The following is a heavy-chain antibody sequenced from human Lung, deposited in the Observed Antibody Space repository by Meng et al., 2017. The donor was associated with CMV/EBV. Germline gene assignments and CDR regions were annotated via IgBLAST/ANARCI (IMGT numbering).Heavy chain of an antibody. CDR3: ARTLPPARGHRLDY. CDR1: GESFSGYS. V-gene: IGHV4-34*01. Sequence: SXTXSLXXAVHGESFSGYSWSWIRQPPGKGLEWIGEISHSGITNYNPSLKSRVTISLDTSKNQFSLKLNSVAAADTAVFYCARTLPPARGHRLDYWGQGKLVTVPQ. D-gene: IGHD1-14*01. CDR2: ISHSGIT. J-gene: IGHJ4*02.